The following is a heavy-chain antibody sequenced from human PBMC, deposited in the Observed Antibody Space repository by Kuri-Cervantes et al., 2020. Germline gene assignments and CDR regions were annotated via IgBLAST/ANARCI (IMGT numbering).Heavy chain of an antibody. V-gene: IGHV3-7*01. CDR3: ARGGVTAVVN. Sequence: GESLKISCAASGFTFSSYWMSWVRQAPGKGLEWVANIKQDGSEKYYVDSVKGRFTISRDNAKNSLHLQMNSLRVEDTAVYYYARGGVTAVVNWGQGTLVTVSS. J-gene: IGHJ4*02. CDR1: GFTFSSYW. CDR2: IKQDGSEK. D-gene: IGHD2-21*02.